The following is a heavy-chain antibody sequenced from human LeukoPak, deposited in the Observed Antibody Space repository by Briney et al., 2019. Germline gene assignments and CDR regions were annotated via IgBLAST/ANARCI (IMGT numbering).Heavy chain of an antibody. J-gene: IGHJ4*02. V-gene: IGHV4-61*02. CDR2: IYASGTT. Sequence: SETLSLTCSVSGGSISSSTYYWRWIRQPAGKGLEWVGRIYASGTTNYNPSLKSRVTISVDTSKNQFSLKLNSVTAADTAVYYCARNGESGEYDYWGQGTLVTVSS. CDR3: ARNGESGEYDY. D-gene: IGHD3-10*01. CDR1: GGSISSSTYY.